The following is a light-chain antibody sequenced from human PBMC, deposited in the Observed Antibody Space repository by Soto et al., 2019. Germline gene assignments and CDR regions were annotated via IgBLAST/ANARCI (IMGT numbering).Light chain of an antibody. CDR1: QSVNSRY. J-gene: IGKJ1*01. CDR3: QQYGSSPRT. V-gene: IGKV3-20*01. Sequence: EIVLTQSPRTLSLSPGERATLSCRASQSVNSRYLAWYRQKPGQAPRLLIYGASTRATGIPDRFSGSGSGTDFTLTISRLEPEDFAVYYCQQYGSSPRTFGQGTKVEIK. CDR2: GAS.